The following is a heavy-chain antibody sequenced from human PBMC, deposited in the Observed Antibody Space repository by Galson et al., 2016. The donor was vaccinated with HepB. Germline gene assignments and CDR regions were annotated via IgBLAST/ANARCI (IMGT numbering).Heavy chain of an antibody. J-gene: IGHJ5*02. Sequence: SVKVSCKASGYTFTSYALNWVRQAPGQRPEWMGWINTNTGNPTYAQGFTGRFVFSLDTSVSTAYLQISSLKAEDSGLYYCARSRGTGFAYNWFDPWGQGTLVTVSS. CDR3: ARSRGTGFAYNWFDP. CDR1: GYTFTSYA. V-gene: IGHV7-4-1*02. D-gene: IGHD3-16*01. CDR2: INTNTGNP.